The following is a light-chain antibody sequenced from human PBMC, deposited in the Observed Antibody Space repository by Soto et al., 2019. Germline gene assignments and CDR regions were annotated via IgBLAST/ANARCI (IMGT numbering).Light chain of an antibody. Sequence: QSALTQPASVSGSPGQSVTISCTGPRSDIGDSNFISWYQHSPGKAPRLLIYEVNNRPSGVSKRFSGSKAGNTASLTISGLLDDDEADYFCASFRSGTILVFGSGTTVTAL. CDR2: EVN. V-gene: IGLV2-14*01. J-gene: IGLJ1*01. CDR3: ASFRSGTILV. CDR1: RSDIGDSNF.